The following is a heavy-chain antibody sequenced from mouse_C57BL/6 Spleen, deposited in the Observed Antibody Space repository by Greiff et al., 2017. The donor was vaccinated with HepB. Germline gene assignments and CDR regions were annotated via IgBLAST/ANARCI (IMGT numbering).Heavy chain of an antibody. Sequence: QVQLKESGPELVKPGASVKISCKASGYSFTSYYIHWVKQRPGQGLEWIGWIYPGSGNTKYNEKFKGKATLTADTSSSTAYMQLSSLTSEDSAVYYCARGNYYGSSYGFAYWGQGTLVTVSA. CDR2: IYPGSGNT. V-gene: IGHV1-66*01. D-gene: IGHD1-1*01. CDR1: GYSFTSYY. CDR3: ARGNYYGSSYGFAY. J-gene: IGHJ3*01.